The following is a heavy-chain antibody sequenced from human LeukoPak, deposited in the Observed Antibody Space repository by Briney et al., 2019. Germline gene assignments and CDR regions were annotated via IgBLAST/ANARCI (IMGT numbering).Heavy chain of an antibody. V-gene: IGHV3-23*01. CDR3: AKGSVDWNWDGRDAFDI. D-gene: IGHD1-7*01. CDR1: GFTFSSYA. Sequence: GGSLRLSCAASGFTFSSYAMSWVRQAPGKGLEWVSAISGSGGSTYYADSVKGRFTISRDNSKNTLYLQMNSLRAEDTAVYYCAKGSVDWNWDGRDAFDIWGQGTMVTVSS. J-gene: IGHJ3*02. CDR2: ISGSGGST.